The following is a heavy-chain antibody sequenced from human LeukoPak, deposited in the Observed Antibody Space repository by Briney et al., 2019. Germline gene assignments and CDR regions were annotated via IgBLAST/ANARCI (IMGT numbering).Heavy chain of an antibody. V-gene: IGHV4-59*11. CDR2: GYYSGIT. J-gene: IGHJ6*03. CDR3: ARYIAVATSSYYYYMDV. CDR1: GGSISSHF. D-gene: IGHD6-19*01. Sequence: SETLSLTCTVSGGSISSHFWSWIRQPPGKGLEWIGYGYYSGITNYNPSLKSRVTISVDTSKNQFSLKLSSVTAADTAVYYCARYIAVATSSYYYYMDVWGKGTTVIVSS.